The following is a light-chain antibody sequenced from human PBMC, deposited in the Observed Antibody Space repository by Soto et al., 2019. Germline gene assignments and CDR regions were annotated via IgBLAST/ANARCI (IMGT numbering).Light chain of an antibody. CDR2: DAS. V-gene: IGKV1-33*01. CDR3: QQYDNLPWT. CDR1: QDISNY. Sequence: IQMTQSPSSLSASIGDRVTITCQASQDISNYLNGYQQKPGKAPKLLIYDASNLETGVPSRFSGSGSGTDFTFTISSLQPEDIATYYCQQYDNLPWTFGQGTKVDIK. J-gene: IGKJ1*01.